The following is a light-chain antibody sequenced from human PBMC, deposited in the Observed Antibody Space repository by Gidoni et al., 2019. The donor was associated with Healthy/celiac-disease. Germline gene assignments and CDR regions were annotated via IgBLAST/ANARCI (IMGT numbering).Light chain of an antibody. V-gene: IGKV1-5*03. CDR1: KSISSW. CDR3: QQYNSYSTWT. CDR2: TSS. J-gene: IGKJ1*01. Sequence: DIQMTQSPSTLSASVGDRVTITCRASKSISSWLAWYQQNPGKAPKLLIYTSSSLDSGVPSRFSGRGSGTEFTLTISSLQPDDFATYYCQQYNSYSTWTFVQGTKVEIK.